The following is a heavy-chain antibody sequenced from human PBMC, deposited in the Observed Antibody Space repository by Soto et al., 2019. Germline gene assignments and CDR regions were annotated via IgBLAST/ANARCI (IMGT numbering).Heavy chain of an antibody. V-gene: IGHV1-69*02. D-gene: IGHD1-26*01. CDR3: ASVGPGVKFAF. Sequence: QVQLVQSGSEVKKPGSSVKVSCKASGGPFSSYGLRWVRQAPGQGVEWMGRIIPFGEITHFAQQLQDRVMITADTATSPAHMGLLRLGSDVTAVDFGASVGPGVKFAFWGQGTLVTVS. CDR2: IIPFGEIT. CDR1: GGPFSSYG. J-gene: IGHJ4*02.